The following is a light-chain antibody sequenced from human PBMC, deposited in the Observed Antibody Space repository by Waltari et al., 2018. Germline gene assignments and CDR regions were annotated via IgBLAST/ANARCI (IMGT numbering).Light chain of an antibody. CDR3: QSYDSSLSALV. CDR2: GNP. V-gene: IGLV1-40*01. CDR1: SPNFGSTYD. J-gene: IGLJ2*01. Sequence: SVLTQPPSVSGAPGQRVTISCTGSSPNFGSTYDAHWYQQVPGTAPKLLIYGNPYRPSGVPDRFSGSKSGTSASLAITGLQAEDEADYYCQSYDSSLSALVFGGGTKLTVL.